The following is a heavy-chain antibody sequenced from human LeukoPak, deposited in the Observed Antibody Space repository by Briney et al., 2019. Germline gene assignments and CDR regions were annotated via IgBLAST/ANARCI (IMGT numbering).Heavy chain of an antibody. CDR2: INPSGGST. D-gene: IGHD4-17*01. V-gene: IGHV1-46*01. CDR1: GYTNTNCY. Sequence: ASVRGSCMASGYTNTNCYMHCVRQTPGQGVEEMGIINPSGGSTNYAQKFQGRVTMTRDTSTSTVYMELSSLRSEDTAVYYCARDVAATVTTQNFDYWGQGTLVTVSS. CDR3: ARDVAATVTTQNFDY. J-gene: IGHJ4*02.